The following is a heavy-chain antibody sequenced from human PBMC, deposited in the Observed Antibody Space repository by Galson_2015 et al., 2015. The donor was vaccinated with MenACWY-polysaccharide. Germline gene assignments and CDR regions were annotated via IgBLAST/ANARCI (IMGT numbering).Heavy chain of an antibody. CDR1: GASINSYY. D-gene: IGHD3-16*01. CDR3: AASKGFVWGSLPLPDF. CDR2: IFHTGRT. Sequence: SETLSLTCSVSGASINSYYWSWIRQSPGKGLEWIAFIFHTGRTNHNPSLTGRVTISIDTSKNQFSLRLTSVTAADTAVYYCAASKGFVWGSLPLPDFWGQGTLVTVSS. V-gene: IGHV4-59*01. J-gene: IGHJ4*02.